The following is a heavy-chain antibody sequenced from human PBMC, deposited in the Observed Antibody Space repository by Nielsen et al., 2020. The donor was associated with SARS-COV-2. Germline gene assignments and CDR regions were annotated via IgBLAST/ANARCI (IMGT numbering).Heavy chain of an antibody. J-gene: IGHJ3*02. Sequence: GGSLRLSCVASGITLGSHWMHWVRQVPGKGLVWVSGINADGSATHYSDAVKGRFIVSRDNAKNTVHLEMNSLRPEDTAIYYCAKERSGWFRNDAFDMWGQGTRVTVSS. V-gene: IGHV3-74*01. CDR2: INADGSAT. D-gene: IGHD6-19*01. CDR1: GITLGSHW. CDR3: AKERSGWFRNDAFDM.